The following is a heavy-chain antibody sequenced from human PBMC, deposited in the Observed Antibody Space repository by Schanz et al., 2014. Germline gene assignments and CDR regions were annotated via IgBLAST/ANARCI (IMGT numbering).Heavy chain of an antibody. CDR1: GFTFSSYS. CDR3: ARPALWCGGNCFDP. J-gene: IGHJ5*02. V-gene: IGHV3-48*01. CDR2: ISRSTPDI. Sequence: EVQLLESGGGLVEPGGSLRLSCTASGFTFSSYSMNWVRQAPGKGLEWVSCISRSTPDIYYADSVKGRFTMSRDNAKNSVYLQMNSLRAEDTAVYYCARPALWCGGNCFDPWGQGTLVTVSS. D-gene: IGHD3-10*01.